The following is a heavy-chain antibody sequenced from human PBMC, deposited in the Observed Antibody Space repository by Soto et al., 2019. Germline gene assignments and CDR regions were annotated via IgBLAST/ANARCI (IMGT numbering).Heavy chain of an antibody. CDR2: INHSGST. D-gene: IGHD1-7*01. V-gene: IGHV4-34*01. Sequence: PSETLSLTCAVXGGSFSGYYWSWIRQPPGKGLEWIGEINHSGSTNYNPSLKSRVTISVDTSKNQFSLKLSSVTAADTAVYYCARALKLELGYYYYYMDVWGKGTTVTVSS. CDR3: ARALKLELGYYYYYMDV. CDR1: GGSFSGYY. J-gene: IGHJ6*03.